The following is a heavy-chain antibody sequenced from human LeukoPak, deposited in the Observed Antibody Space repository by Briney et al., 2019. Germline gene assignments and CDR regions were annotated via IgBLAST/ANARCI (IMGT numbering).Heavy chain of an antibody. D-gene: IGHD3-9*01. CDR3: ARDDRYYDILTGYQADVFDI. CDR1: GGSISSSSYY. V-gene: IGHV4-39*02. J-gene: IGHJ3*02. CDR2: SYSSGST. Sequence: SETLSLTCTVSGGSISSSSYYWGWVRQPPGRGLERIVCSYSSGSTYYNPSLKSRVTISVDTSKNQFSLKLSSVTAADTAVNYCARDDRYYDILTGYQADVFDIWGQGTMVTVSS.